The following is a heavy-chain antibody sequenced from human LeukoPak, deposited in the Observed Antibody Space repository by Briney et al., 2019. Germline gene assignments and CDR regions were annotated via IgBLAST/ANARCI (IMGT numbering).Heavy chain of an antibody. D-gene: IGHD3-3*01. CDR2: IIPIFGTA. J-gene: IGHJ4*02. V-gene: IGHV1-69*05. CDR1: GGTFSSYA. CDR3: ERGEHDFWSGYGSFDY. Sequence: GASVKVSCKASGGTFSSYAISWVRQAPGQGLEWMGGIIPIFGTANYAQKFQGRVTITTDESTSTAYMELSSLRSEDTAVYYCERGEHDFWSGYGSFDYWGQGTLVTVSS.